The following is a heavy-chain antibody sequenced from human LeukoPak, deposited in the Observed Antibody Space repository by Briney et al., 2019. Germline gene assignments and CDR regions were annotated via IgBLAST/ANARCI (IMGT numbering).Heavy chain of an antibody. CDR2: LKQDGSEK. D-gene: IGHD2-2*01. V-gene: IGHV3-7*01. CDR1: GFTFSSYW. Sequence: PGGSLRLSCAASGFTFSSYWMSWVRQAPGKGLEWVANLKQDGSEKYYVDSVKGRFTISRDNAKNSLYLQMNSLRAEDTAVYYCARGKSLHDDIVVVPAALTYYYYYMDVWGKGTTVTVSS. J-gene: IGHJ6*03. CDR3: ARGKSLHDDIVVVPAALTYYYYYMDV.